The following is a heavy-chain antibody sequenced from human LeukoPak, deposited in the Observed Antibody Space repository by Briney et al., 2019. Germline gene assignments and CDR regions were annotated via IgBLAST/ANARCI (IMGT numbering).Heavy chain of an antibody. CDR3: ARGVVHQLPYYYYYMDV. J-gene: IGHJ6*03. V-gene: IGHV1-69*13. CDR1: GYTFTGYY. D-gene: IGHD2-2*01. Sequence: SVKVSCKASGYTFTGYYMHWVRQAPGQGLEWMGGIIPIFGTANYAQKFQGRVTITADESTSTAYMELSSLRSEDTAVYYCARGVVHQLPYYYYYMDVWGKGTTVTISS. CDR2: IIPIFGTA.